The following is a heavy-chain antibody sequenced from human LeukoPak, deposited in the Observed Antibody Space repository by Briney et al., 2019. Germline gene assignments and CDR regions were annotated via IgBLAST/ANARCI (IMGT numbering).Heavy chain of an antibody. D-gene: IGHD5-18*01. V-gene: IGHV4-39*07. CDR2: VYYSGST. CDR3: ARVGSGYSYGPFDY. J-gene: IGHJ4*02. Sequence: SETLSLTCTVSGGSISSSSYYWGWIRQPPGKGLDWIGIVYYSGSTYYNPSLKSRVTISVDTSKNQFSLKLNSVTAADTAVYYCARVGSGYSYGPFDYWGQGTLVTVSS. CDR1: GGSISSSSYY.